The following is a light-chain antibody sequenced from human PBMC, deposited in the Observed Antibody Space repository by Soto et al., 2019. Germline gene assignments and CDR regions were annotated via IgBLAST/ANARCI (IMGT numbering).Light chain of an antibody. J-gene: IGKJ1*01. CDR3: QQSNSYPWT. Sequence: DIQMTQSPSTLSASVGDRVTITCRASQSISSWLAWYQQKPGKAPKLLIYKASSLEIGLPSRFSGSGAGTECPLTISSLQPDDFATSYCQQSNSYPWTFGQGTKVEIK. CDR1: QSISSW. CDR2: KAS. V-gene: IGKV1-5*03.